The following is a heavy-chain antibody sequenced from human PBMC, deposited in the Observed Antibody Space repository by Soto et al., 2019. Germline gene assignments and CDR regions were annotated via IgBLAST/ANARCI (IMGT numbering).Heavy chain of an antibody. J-gene: IGHJ3*02. CDR3: APLNSGRSDSFDI. CDR2: TYYRSKWYN. D-gene: IGHD2-15*01. CDR1: GDSVSSNSVA. Sequence: PSQTLSLTCVISGDSVSSNSVAWNWIRQSPSRGLEWLGRTYYRSKWYNNYAVSVKSRITINPDTSKNQFSLQLNSVSPEDTAVYFCAPLNSGRSDSFDIWGQATMVTV. V-gene: IGHV6-1*01.